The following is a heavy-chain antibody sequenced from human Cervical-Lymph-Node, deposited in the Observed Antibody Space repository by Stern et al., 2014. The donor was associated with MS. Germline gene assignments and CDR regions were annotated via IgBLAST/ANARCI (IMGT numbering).Heavy chain of an antibody. CDR1: GYTFTGFF. Sequence: QVQLVESGAEVKKPGASVKVSCTASGYTFTGFFLHWVRQAPGQGLEWVGWVNHNTGVKKSAPKFQGWVTFTRDTAINTVYMELNRLKSDYTAVFYCARGYPFFDNWGQGTLVTVSS. J-gene: IGHJ4*02. V-gene: IGHV1-2*04. CDR3: ARGYPFFDN. CDR2: VNHNTGVK. D-gene: IGHD2-15*01.